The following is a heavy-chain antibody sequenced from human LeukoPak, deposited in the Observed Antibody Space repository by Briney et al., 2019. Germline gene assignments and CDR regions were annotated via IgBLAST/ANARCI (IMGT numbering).Heavy chain of an antibody. D-gene: IGHD6-13*01. J-gene: IGHJ4*02. V-gene: IGHV4-39*07. CDR3: ARGRTGRQLVLDY. Sequence: PSETLSLTCIVSGGSISSISSNNYHWGWIRQPPGKGLEWIGEIDHSGSTNYNPSLKSRVTISVDTSKNQFSLKLSSVTAADTAVYYCARGRTGRQLVLDYWGQGTLVTVSS. CDR2: IDHSGST. CDR1: GGSISSISSNNYH.